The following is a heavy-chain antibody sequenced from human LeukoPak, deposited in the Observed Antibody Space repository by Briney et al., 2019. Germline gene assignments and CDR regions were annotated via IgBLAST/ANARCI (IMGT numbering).Heavy chain of an antibody. Sequence: GGPLRLSCAASGFTFSSYEMNWVRQAPGKGLEWVSYISSSGSTIYYADSVKGRFTISRDNSKNTLYLQMNSLRAEDTAVYYCARKAGYYYGSGDYWGQGTLVTVSS. CDR2: ISSSGSTI. CDR3: ARKAGYYYGSGDY. D-gene: IGHD3-10*01. J-gene: IGHJ4*02. CDR1: GFTFSSYE. V-gene: IGHV3-48*03.